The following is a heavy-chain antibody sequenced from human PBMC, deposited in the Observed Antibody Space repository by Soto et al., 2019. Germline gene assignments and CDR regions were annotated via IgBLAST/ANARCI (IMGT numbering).Heavy chain of an antibody. Sequence: PGGSLSLSCVVSGFTASAYYTNWVRQAPGKGLEWVSSLYSGGATFYADSVKGRFTVSGDNSKNTLYLQMNSLRAEDTAVYYCARAGMWFGQLYWGQGSLVTVSS. CDR1: GFTASAYY. V-gene: IGHV3-53*01. D-gene: IGHD3-10*01. CDR2: LYSGGAT. CDR3: ARAGMWFGQLY. J-gene: IGHJ4*02.